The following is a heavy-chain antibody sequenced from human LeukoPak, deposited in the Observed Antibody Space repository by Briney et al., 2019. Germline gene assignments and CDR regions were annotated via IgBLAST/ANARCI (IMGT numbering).Heavy chain of an antibody. CDR1: GYTFTGYY. CDR3: ARSRSSSWDPFDY. CDR2: INPNSGGT. D-gene: IGHD6-13*01. Sequence: ASVKVSCKASGYTFTGYYMHWVRQAPGQGLEWMGWINPNSGGTNYAQKFQGRVTMTRDTSISTAYMGLGRLRSDDTAVYYCARSRSSSWDPFDYWGQGTLVTVSS. J-gene: IGHJ4*02. V-gene: IGHV1-2*02.